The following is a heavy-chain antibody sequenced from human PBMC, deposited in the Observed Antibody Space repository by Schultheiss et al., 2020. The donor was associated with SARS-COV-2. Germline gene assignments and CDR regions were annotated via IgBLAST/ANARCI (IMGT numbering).Heavy chain of an antibody. V-gene: IGHV3-15*07. CDR1: GFTFSNAW. J-gene: IGHJ3*02. D-gene: IGHD1-26*01. CDR3: AKGGIGSYYPDAFDI. Sequence: GGSLRLSCAASGFTFSNAWMNWVRQAPGKGLEWVGRIKSKTDGGTTYYADSVKGRFTISRDNSKNTLYLQMNSLRAEDTAVYYCAKGGIGSYYPDAFDIWGQGTMVTVSS. CDR2: IKSKTDGGTT.